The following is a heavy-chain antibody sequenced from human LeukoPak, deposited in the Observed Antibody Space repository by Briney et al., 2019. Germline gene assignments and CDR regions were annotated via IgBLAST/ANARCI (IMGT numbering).Heavy chain of an antibody. CDR2: ISYDGSNK. J-gene: IGHJ6*02. CDR3: ARDTIVSGWSSYYYYGMDV. CDR1: GFTFSSYA. Sequence: GGSLRLSCAASGFTFSSYAMHWVRQAPGKGLEWVAVISYDGSNKYYADSVKGRFTISRDNSKNTLYLQMNSLRAEDTAVYYCARDTIVSGWSSYYYYGMDVWGQGTTVTVSS. D-gene: IGHD6-19*01. V-gene: IGHV3-30-3*01.